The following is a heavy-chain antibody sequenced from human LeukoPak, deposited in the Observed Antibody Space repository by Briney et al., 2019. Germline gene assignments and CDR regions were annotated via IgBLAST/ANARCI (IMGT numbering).Heavy chain of an antibody. D-gene: IGHD2-15*01. CDR3: ARGYCSGGGCFGYYFDY. J-gene: IGHJ4*02. CDR1: GFTFSSYD. CDR2: IGTAGDT. V-gene: IGHV3-13*01. Sequence: GGSLRLSCAASGFTFSSYDMHWVRQATGKGLEWVSAIGTAGDTYYPGSVKGRFTISRENAKNSLYLQMNSLRAGDTAVYYCARGYCSGGGCFGYYFDYWGQGTLVTVSS.